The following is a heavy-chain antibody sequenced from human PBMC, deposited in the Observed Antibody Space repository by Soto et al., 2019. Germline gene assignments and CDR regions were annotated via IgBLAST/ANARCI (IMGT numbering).Heavy chain of an antibody. CDR2: INQDGSAK. D-gene: IGHD3-3*01. J-gene: IGHJ4*02. CDR1: GFTFSSSW. CDR3: ARDFWSYFDY. V-gene: IGHV3-7*01. Sequence: GGSLRLSCAASGFTFSSSWMSWVRQAPGKGLEWVANINQDGSAKYYVDSVKGRFTISRDNAKNSLYLQMNSLRAEDTAVYYCARDFWSYFDYWGQGTLVTVSS.